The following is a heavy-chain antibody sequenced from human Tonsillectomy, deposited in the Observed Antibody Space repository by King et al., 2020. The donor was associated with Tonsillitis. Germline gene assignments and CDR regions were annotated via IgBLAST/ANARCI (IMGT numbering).Heavy chain of an antibody. CDR2: ARSKTHSYTT. CDR3: ARAEGGYYYFDY. J-gene: IGHJ4*02. V-gene: IGHV3-72*01. CDR1: GFTFSDHY. D-gene: IGHD5-18*01. Sequence: VQLVESGGGLVQPGGSLRLSCVASGFTFSDHYMDWVRLAPGKGLEWVGRARSKTHSYTTEYAASVKGRFTILRDDSKNSLYLQMNSLKTEDTAVYYCARAEGGYYYFDYWGQGTLVTVSS.